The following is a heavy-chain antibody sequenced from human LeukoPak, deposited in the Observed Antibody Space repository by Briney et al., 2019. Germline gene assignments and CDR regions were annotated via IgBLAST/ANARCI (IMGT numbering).Heavy chain of an antibody. CDR2: ISWNSGSI. V-gene: IGHV3-9*01. CDR1: GFTFDDYA. CDR3: AKDAYGSGSYQDY. J-gene: IGHJ4*02. D-gene: IGHD3-10*01. Sequence: GGSLRLSCAASGFTFDDYAMHWVRQAPGKGLEWVSGISWNSGSIGYADSVKGQFTISRDNAKNSLYLQMNSLRAEDTALYYCAKDAYGSGSYQDYWGQGTLVTVSS.